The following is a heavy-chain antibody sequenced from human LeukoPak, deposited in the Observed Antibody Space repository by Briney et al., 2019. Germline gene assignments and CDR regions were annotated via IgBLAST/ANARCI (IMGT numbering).Heavy chain of an antibody. CDR1: GGTFKNYV. Sequence: SVKVSCKASGGTFKNYVITWVRQAPGQGLEWMGNIMPIFGTINYAQTFQGRLTISADESTSTAYMELGSLTSDDTAFYYCAIEGGLGMDSLLYRWFDPWGQGTLVTVSS. V-gene: IGHV1-69*13. D-gene: IGHD2-2*02. J-gene: IGHJ5*02. CDR3: AIEGGLGMDSLLYRWFDP. CDR2: IMPIFGTI.